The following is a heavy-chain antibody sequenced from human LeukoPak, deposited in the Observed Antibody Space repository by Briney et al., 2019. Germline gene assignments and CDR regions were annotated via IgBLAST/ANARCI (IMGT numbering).Heavy chain of an antibody. D-gene: IGHD1-26*01. J-gene: IGHJ4*02. CDR2: INPNSGGT. V-gene: IGHV1-2*02. CDR1: GYTFTGYY. CDR3: ARTNSGSYLDYFDY. Sequence: GASVKVSCKASGYTFTGYYMHWVRQAPGQGLEWMGWINPNSGGTNYAQKFQGRVTMTRDTSISTAYMELSRLRSDDTAVYYCARTNSGSYLDYFDYWGQGTLVTVSS.